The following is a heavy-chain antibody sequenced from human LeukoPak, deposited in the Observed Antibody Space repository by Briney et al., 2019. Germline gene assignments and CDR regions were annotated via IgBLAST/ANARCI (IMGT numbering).Heavy chain of an antibody. V-gene: IGHV3-23*01. Sequence: GGSLRLSCAASGFTFSNYAMSWVRQAPGKGLEWVSVISDSGGSTYYADSVKGRFTISRDNSKNTLHLQMNSLRAEDTAVYYCAKAIYASGSPYTSIDYWGQGTLVTVSS. CDR2: ISDSGGST. CDR1: GFTFSNYA. J-gene: IGHJ4*02. CDR3: AKAIYASGSPYTSIDY. D-gene: IGHD3-10*01.